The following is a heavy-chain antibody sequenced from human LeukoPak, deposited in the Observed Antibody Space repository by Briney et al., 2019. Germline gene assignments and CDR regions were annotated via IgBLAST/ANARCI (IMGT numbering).Heavy chain of an antibody. J-gene: IGHJ4*02. CDR3: ARDAAVAGNFDY. CDR1: GFTFSSYS. CDR2: ISSSSSYI. Sequence: GGSLRLSCAASGFTFSSYSMNWVRQAPGKGLEWVSSISSSSSYIYYADLVKGRFTISRDNAKNSLYLQMNSLRAEDTAVYYCARDAAVAGNFDYWGQGTLVTVSS. V-gene: IGHV3-21*01. D-gene: IGHD6-19*01.